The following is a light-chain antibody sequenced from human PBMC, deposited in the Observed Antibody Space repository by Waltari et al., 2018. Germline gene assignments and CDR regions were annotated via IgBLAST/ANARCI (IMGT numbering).Light chain of an antibody. Sequence: QSALTQPASVSGSPGPSITISCTGTSSDVGGYNYVSWYQQNPGKAPKLMIYDYSKRPSGVSNRFSGSMSGDTASLTISGLQAEDLAVYYCSSYTSSSTWVFGGGTKLNVL. CDR3: SSYTSSSTWV. J-gene: IGLJ3*02. V-gene: IGLV2-14*01. CDR1: SSDVGGYNY. CDR2: DYS.